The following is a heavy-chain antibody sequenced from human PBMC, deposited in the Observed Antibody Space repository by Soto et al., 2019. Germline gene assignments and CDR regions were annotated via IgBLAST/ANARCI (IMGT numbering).Heavy chain of an antibody. Sequence: QVQLQESGPGLVKPSQTLSLTCTVSGGSISSGGYYWSWIRQHPGKGLEWIGYIYYSGSTYYNPSLKRRVTISVDTSKNKFSLKLSSVAAAETAVYYCARGGGFGELDYWGQGTLVTVSS. CDR2: IYYSGST. D-gene: IGHD3-10*01. V-gene: IGHV4-31*03. J-gene: IGHJ4*02. CDR1: GGSISSGGYY. CDR3: ARGGGFGELDY.